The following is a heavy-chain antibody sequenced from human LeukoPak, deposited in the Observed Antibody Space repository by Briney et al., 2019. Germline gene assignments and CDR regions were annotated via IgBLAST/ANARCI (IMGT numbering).Heavy chain of an antibody. J-gene: IGHJ4*02. CDR3: ARGYYYGSGSYYPPYYFDY. CDR2: ISSSSSYI. V-gene: IGHV3-21*01. D-gene: IGHD3-10*01. Sequence: GGSLRLSCAASGFTFSSYSMTWVRQAPGKGLEWVSSISSSSSYIYYADSVKGRFTISRDNAKNSLYLQMNSLRAEDTAVYYCARGYYYGSGSYYPPYYFDYWGQGTLVTVSS. CDR1: GFTFSSYS.